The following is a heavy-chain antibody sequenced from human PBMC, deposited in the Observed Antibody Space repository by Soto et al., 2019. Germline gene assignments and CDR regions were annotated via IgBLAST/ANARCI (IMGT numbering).Heavy chain of an antibody. Sequence: GGSLRLSCVASGLTFNNAWMTWVRQAPGKGLEWVGRIKSKTDGGTTDYAAPVKGRFTLSRDDSKNTLYLQMNSLKTEDTAVYYCARASREMATIYFQHWGQGTLVTVSS. CDR2: IKSKTDGGTT. CDR1: GLTFNNAW. J-gene: IGHJ1*01. CDR3: ARASREMATIYFQH. D-gene: IGHD5-12*01. V-gene: IGHV3-15*01.